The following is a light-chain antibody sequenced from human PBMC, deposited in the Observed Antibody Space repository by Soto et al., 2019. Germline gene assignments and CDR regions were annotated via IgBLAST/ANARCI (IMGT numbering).Light chain of an antibody. CDR3: SSYTSTNTV. Sequence: QSALTQPASVSGSLGQSITISCTGISSDVGGYNYVSWYQQHPGKAPKLMIYDVSDRPSGISNRFSGSKSGNTASLTISGLQTEDEADYYCSSYTSTNTVFGGGTKLTVL. CDR2: DVS. V-gene: IGLV2-14*03. J-gene: IGLJ2*01. CDR1: SSDVGGYNY.